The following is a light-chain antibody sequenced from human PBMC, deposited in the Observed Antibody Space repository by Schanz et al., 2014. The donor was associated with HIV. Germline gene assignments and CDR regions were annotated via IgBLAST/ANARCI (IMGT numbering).Light chain of an antibody. Sequence: QSALTQPASISGSPGQSITISCTGTSSDVGGYNYVSWYQQHPGKAPKLMIYDVSKRPSGIPDRFSGSKSGTSASLAISGLQSEDEADYYCAAWDVNLKGPVFGGGTKLTVL. CDR3: AAWDVNLKGPV. CDR2: DVS. CDR1: SSDVGGYNY. J-gene: IGLJ2*01. V-gene: IGLV2-11*01.